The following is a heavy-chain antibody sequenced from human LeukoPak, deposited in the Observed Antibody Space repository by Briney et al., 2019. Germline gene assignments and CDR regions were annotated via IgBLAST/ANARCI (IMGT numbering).Heavy chain of an antibody. Sequence: GRSLRLSCPASGFTFSSYAMHWVRQAPGKGLEWVAVISYDGSNKYYADSVKGRFTISRDNSKNTLYLQMNSLRAEDTAVYYCARGDWSSTSCYTIDCWGQGALVTVSS. CDR3: ARGDWSSTSCYTIDC. J-gene: IGHJ4*02. V-gene: IGHV3-30-3*01. D-gene: IGHD2-2*02. CDR2: ISYDGSNK. CDR1: GFTFSSYA.